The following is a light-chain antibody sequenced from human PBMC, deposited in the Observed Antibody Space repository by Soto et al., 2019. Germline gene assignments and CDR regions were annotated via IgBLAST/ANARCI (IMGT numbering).Light chain of an antibody. CDR1: QGISTF. Sequence: DIQITPSLSSLSTSVGYRVSITFRASQGISTFLNSYQQKPGKAPRLLIYAASRLQSGVPARFSGSGAETDFTLTITSLQPDDFATYYCQQYNSYPWTFGQGTKVGIK. V-gene: IGKV1-16*01. CDR2: AAS. J-gene: IGKJ1*01. CDR3: QQYNSYPWT.